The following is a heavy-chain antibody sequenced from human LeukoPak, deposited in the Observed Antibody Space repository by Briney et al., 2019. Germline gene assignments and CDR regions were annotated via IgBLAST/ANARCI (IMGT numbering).Heavy chain of an antibody. Sequence: SETLSLTCTVSGGSISSSYYYWGWIRQPPGKGLEWIGSIYYSGSTYYNPSLKSRVTISVDTSKNQFSLKLRSVTAADTAVYYCARHGRIKLLPTPFDYWGQGTLVTVSS. CDR2: IYYSGST. D-gene: IGHD1-26*01. CDR3: ARHGRIKLLPTPFDY. CDR1: GGSISSSYYY. V-gene: IGHV4-39*01. J-gene: IGHJ4*02.